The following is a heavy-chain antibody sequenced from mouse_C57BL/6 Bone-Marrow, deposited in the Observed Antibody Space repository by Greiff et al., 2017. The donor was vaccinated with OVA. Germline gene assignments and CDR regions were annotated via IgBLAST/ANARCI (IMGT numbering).Heavy chain of an antibody. V-gene: IGHV5-17*01. CDR1: GFTFSDYG. J-gene: IGHJ1*03. Sequence: EVMLVESGGGLVKPGGSLKLSCAASGFTFSDYGMHWVRQAPEKGLEWVAYISSGSSTIYYADTVKGRFTISRDNAKNTLFLQMTSLRSEDTAMYYCARENLGYFDVWGTGTTVTVSS. CDR2: ISSGSSTI. CDR3: ARENLGYFDV.